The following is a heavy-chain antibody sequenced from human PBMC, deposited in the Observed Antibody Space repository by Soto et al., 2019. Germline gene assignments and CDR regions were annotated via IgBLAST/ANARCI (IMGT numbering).Heavy chain of an antibody. V-gene: IGHV3-15*07. J-gene: IGHJ3*01. CDR2: IKTKADGGTP. Sequence: PGGSLRLSCAASGFTFSNAWMSWVRQAPGKGLEWVGLIKTKADGGTPDYAAPVKGRFTISRDDSKDTLYLEMNSLRVEDTAVYYCARAPPLEWTQRPDVFDVWGPGTKVTVSS. D-gene: IGHD3-3*01. CDR3: ARAPPLEWTQRPDVFDV. CDR1: GFTFSNAW.